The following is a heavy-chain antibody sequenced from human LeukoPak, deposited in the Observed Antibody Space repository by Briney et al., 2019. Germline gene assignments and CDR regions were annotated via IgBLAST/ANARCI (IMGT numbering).Heavy chain of an antibody. CDR3: ASPTPYYDILTGYEPFDY. CDR1: GYTFTSYA. Sequence: GASVNVSCKASGYTFTSYAMNWVRQAPGQGLEWMGWINTNTGNPTYAQGFTGRFVFSLDTSVSTAYLQISSLKAEDTAVYYCASPTPYYDILTGYEPFDYWGQGTLVTISS. J-gene: IGHJ4*02. D-gene: IGHD3-9*01. V-gene: IGHV7-4-1*02. CDR2: INTNTGNP.